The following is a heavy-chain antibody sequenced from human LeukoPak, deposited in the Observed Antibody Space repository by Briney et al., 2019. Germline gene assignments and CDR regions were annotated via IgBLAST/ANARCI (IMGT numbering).Heavy chain of an antibody. J-gene: IGHJ1*01. CDR3: ATYSSRNRREFQY. V-gene: IGHV3-23*01. CDR2: ISGSGDST. D-gene: IGHD3-22*01. Sequence: GGSLRLSCVASGFTFNNYTMRWVRQAPGKGLEWVSAISGSGDSTYYADSVKGRFTISRDNAKNSLYLQMNSLRAEDTAVYYCATYSSRNRREFQYWGQGTLLTVSS. CDR1: GFTFNNYT.